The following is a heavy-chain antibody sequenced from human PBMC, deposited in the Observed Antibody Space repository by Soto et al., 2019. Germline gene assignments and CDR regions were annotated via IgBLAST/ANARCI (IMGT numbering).Heavy chain of an antibody. Sequence: VADGSRISYDGSWIRQSPGKGLEWIGYVYSSGTTNDHPCLKSRVTISIDTSKNQCSLRLASVTAADTAFYYCGSVRPSGYAVFWGQRTLVIVSS. V-gene: IGHV4-59*01. D-gene: IGHD6-25*01. CDR2: VYSSGTT. CDR1: DGSRISYD. CDR3: GSVRPSGYAVF. J-gene: IGHJ1*01.